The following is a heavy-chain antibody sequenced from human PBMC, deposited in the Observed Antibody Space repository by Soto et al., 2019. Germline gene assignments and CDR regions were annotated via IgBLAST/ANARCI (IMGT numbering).Heavy chain of an antibody. Sequence: SETLSLTCTVSGCSISSYYWSWIRQPPGKGLEWIGYIYYSGSTNYNPSLKSRVTISVDTSKNQFSLKLSSVTAADTAVYYCAGGIAARHFYYRAQRTLVTVSS. CDR2: IYYSGST. CDR3: AGGIAARHFYY. V-gene: IGHV4-59*01. J-gene: IGHJ4*02. D-gene: IGHD6-6*01. CDR1: GCSISSYY.